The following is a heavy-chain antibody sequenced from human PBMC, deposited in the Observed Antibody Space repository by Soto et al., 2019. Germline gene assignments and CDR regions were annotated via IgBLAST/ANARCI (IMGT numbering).Heavy chain of an antibody. D-gene: IGHD2-2*01. CDR3: ARVPGLFHDVYGMDV. CDR2: ISAYNGNT. Sequence: ASVKVSCKASGYTFTSYGISWVRQAPGQGLEWMGWISAYNGNTNYAQKLQGRVTMTTDTSTSTAYMELRSLRSDDTAVYYCARVPGLFHDVYGMDVRGQGTTVTVSS. V-gene: IGHV1-18*01. J-gene: IGHJ6*02. CDR1: GYTFTSYG.